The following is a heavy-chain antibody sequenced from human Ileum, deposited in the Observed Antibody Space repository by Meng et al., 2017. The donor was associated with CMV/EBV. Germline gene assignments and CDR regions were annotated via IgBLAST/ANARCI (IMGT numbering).Heavy chain of an antibody. V-gene: IGHV1-69*10. CDR1: TSSSYA. CDR3: AKGTFRAIPVAFNWFDP. J-gene: IGHJ5*02. CDR2: IIRILGVT. D-gene: IGHD2-2*01. Sequence: TSSSYAISWVRQAPGQGLEWMGGIIRILGVTNYVQKFEGRVTITADKSTNTAYMELSSLRSEDTAVYYCAKGTFRAIPVAFNWFDPWGQGTLVTVSS.